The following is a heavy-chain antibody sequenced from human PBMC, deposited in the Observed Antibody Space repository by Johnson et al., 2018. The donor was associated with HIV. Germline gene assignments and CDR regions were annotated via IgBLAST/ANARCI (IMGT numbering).Heavy chain of an antibody. CDR3: AREYYGSGSDAFDI. CDR1: GFTFSSYG. D-gene: IGHD3-10*01. J-gene: IGHJ3*02. Sequence: QVQLVESGGGVVQPGGSLRLSCAASGFTFSSYGIHWVRQAPGKGLEWVSFIRYDGSNKYYADSVKGRFTISRDNSKNSLYLQMNSLRAEDTAVYYCAREYYGSGSDAFDIWGQGTMVTVSS. CDR2: IRYDGSNK. V-gene: IGHV3-30*02.